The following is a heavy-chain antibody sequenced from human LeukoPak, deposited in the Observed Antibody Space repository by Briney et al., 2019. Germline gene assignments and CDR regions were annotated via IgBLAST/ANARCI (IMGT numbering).Heavy chain of an antibody. D-gene: IGHD6-13*01. Sequence: ASVKVSCKASGYTFTSSDINWVRQAPGQGLEWMGWMNPNSGKTGSARKFQGRGAMTKNISISTAYIEVSSLGYEDTATYYCARGRPGLASAGTYDFWGQGTLITVSS. CDR3: ARGRPGLASAGTYDF. V-gene: IGHV1-8*01. J-gene: IGHJ4*02. CDR1: GYTFTSSD. CDR2: MNPNSGKT.